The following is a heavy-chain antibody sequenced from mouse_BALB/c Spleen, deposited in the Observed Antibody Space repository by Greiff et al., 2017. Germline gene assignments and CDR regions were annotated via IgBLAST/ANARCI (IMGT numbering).Heavy chain of an antibody. CDR2: IYPGDGDT. CDR3: AAGGLRRDAMDY. CDR1: GYTFTSYW. J-gene: IGHJ4*01. V-gene: IGHV1-87*01. D-gene: IGHD2-4*01. Sequence: VQLQQSGAELARPGASVKLSCKASGYTFTSYWMQWVKQRPGQGLEWIGAIYPGDGDTRYTQKFKGKATLTADKSSSTAYMQLSSLASEDSAVYYCAAGGLRRDAMDYWGQGTSVTVSS.